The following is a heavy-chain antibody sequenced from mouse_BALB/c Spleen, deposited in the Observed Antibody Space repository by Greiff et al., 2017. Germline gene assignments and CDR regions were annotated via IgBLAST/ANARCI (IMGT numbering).Heavy chain of an antibody. J-gene: IGHJ4*01. V-gene: IGHV1-18*01. Sequence: VQLKESGPELVKPGASVKIPCKASGYTFTDYNMDWVKQSHGKSLEWIGDINPNNGGTIYNQKFKGKATLTVDKSSSTAYMELRSLTSEDTAVYDCERRGNYDKGGAMDYWGQGTSVTVSS. CDR2: INPNNGGT. CDR3: ERRGNYDKGGAMDY. D-gene: IGHD2-4*01. CDR1: GYTFTDYN.